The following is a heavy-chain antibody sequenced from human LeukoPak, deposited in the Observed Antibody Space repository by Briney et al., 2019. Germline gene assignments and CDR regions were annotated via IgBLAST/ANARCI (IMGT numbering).Heavy chain of an antibody. CDR1: GGSISSYY. V-gene: IGHV4-4*09. J-gene: IGHJ1*01. CDR3: ASQLEGYFQH. Sequence: PSETLSLTCTVSGGSISSYYWSWLRQPPGKGLEWIGYIYTSGSTNYNPSLKSRVTISVDTSKNQFSLKLSSVTAADTAVYYCASQLEGYFQHWGQGTLVTVSS. D-gene: IGHD1-1*01. CDR2: IYTSGST.